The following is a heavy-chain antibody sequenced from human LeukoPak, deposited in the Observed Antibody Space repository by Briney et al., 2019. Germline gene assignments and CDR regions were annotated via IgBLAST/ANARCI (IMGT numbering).Heavy chain of an antibody. CDR3: ASLLGDKTIFDY. V-gene: IGHV3-7*01. D-gene: IGHD1-26*01. CDR1: GFIFSSRW. Sequence: GGSLRLSCAASGFIFSSRWMSWVRQAPGKGLGWVANIMRDGSEEYYVDSVKGRFTISRDNAKNSLYLQMNSLRAEDTAVYYCASLLGDKTIFDYWGQGTLVTVSS. J-gene: IGHJ4*02. CDR2: IMRDGSEE.